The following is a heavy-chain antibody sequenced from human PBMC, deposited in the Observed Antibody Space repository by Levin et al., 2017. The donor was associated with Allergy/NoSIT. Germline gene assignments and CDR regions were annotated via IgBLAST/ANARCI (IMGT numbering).Heavy chain of an antibody. Sequence: SGPTLVKPTQTLTLTCTFSGFSLSTSGVGVGWIRQPPGKALEWLALIYWDDDKRYSPSLKSRLTITKDTSKNQVVLTMTNLDPVDTATYYCPHRRDSTIIDYWGPGTLVTVSS. CDR2: IYWDDDK. V-gene: IGHV2-5*02. D-gene: IGHD2-21*01. CDR3: PHRRDSTIIDY. J-gene: IGHJ4*02. CDR1: GFSLSTSGVG.